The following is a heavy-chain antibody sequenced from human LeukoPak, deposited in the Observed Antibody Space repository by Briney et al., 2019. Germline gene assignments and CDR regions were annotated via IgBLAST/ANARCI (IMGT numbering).Heavy chain of an antibody. CDR2: ISGSGGST. Sequence: GGSLRLSCAASGFTFSSYARSWVRQAPGKGLEWVSAISGSGGSTYYADSVKGRFTISRDISKNTLYLQMNSLRAEDTAVYYCAKAPPRSYSYYYGMDVWGQGTTVTVSS. V-gene: IGHV3-23*01. CDR1: GFTFSSYA. J-gene: IGHJ6*02. D-gene: IGHD6-13*01. CDR3: AKAPPRSYSYYYGMDV.